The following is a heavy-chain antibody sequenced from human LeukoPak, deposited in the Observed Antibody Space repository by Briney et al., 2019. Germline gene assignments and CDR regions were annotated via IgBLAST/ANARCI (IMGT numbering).Heavy chain of an antibody. D-gene: IGHD3-16*02. CDR2: IDWDDDK. Sequence: SGPTLVNPTQPLTLTCTFSGFSLSTSGMCVSWIRQPPGKALEWLARIDWDDDKYYSTSLKTRLTISKDTSKNQVVLTMTNMDPVDTATYYCARATTYDYVWGSYRGYYFDYWGQGTLVTVSS. CDR1: GFSLSTSGMC. CDR3: ARATTYDYVWGSYRGYYFDY. J-gene: IGHJ4*02. V-gene: IGHV2-70*11.